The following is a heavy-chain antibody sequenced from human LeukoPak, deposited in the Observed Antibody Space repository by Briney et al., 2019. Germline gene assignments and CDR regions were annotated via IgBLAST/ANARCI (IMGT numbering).Heavy chain of an antibody. D-gene: IGHD2-15*01. CDR3: ARDLGYCTGGTCYPNWFDP. CDR1: GYTFTSYA. CDR2: INAGNDNT. Sequence: GASVKVSCKASGYTFTSYAMHWVRQAPGQRLEWMGWINAGNDNTKYSQKFQGRVTITWDTSASTAYMELSSLRSEDTAVYYCARDLGYCTGGTCYPNWFDPWGQGTLVTVSS. V-gene: IGHV1-3*01. J-gene: IGHJ5*02.